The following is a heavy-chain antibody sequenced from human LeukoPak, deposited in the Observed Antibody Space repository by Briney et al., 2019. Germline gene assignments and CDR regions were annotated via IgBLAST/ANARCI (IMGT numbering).Heavy chain of an antibody. CDR2: ISAYNGNT. J-gene: IGHJ3*02. D-gene: IGHD2-2*01. CDR3: ARDFNIVVVPAARHDAFDI. V-gene: IGHV1-18*01. Sequence: ASVKVSCKASGYTFTSYGISWVRQAPGQGLEWMGWISAYNGNTNYAQKLQGRVTMTTDTSTSTAYMELRSLRSDDTAVYYCARDFNIVVVPAARHDAFDIWGQGTMVTVSS. CDR1: GYTFTSYG.